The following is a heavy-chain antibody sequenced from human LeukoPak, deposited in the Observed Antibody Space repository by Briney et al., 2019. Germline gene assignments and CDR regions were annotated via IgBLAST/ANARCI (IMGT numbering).Heavy chain of an antibody. CDR2: FDPGDGET. CDR1: GYTLTELS. V-gene: IGHV1-24*01. CDR3: ARDQEGFDY. J-gene: IGHJ4*02. Sequence: EASVKVSCKVSGYTLTELSMHWVRQAPGKGLEWMGGFDPGDGETIYAQKFQGRVTVTRDTSTSTVHMELSGLRSEDTAVYYCARDQEGFDYWGQGTLVTVSS.